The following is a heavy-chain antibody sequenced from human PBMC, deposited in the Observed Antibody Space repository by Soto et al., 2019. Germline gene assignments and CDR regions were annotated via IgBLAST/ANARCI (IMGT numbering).Heavy chain of an antibody. CDR1: GYTFTSYA. CDR3: ARDLGGWPDY. Sequence: QVQLVKSEAEVKKPGASVKVSCKASGYTFTSYALHWVRQAPGQRLEWMGWINAGNGNTKYSQKFHGRVTITKDTSATTAYMELSSLRSEDTAVYYCARDLGGWPDYWGQGTLVTVSS. CDR2: INAGNGNT. V-gene: IGHV1-3*01. J-gene: IGHJ4*02. D-gene: IGHD2-15*01.